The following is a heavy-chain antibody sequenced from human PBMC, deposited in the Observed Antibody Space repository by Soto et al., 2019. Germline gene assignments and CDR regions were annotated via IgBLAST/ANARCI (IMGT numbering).Heavy chain of an antibody. Sequence: QVQLVESGGGVVQPGRSLRLSCVGSGFIFSNNGMHWVRQTPGKGLEWVAFMSSDGSDTFYADSVKGRFTISRDNSKHTLFLHMTDLRPEDKAMYYCTSVRVAHSALDHCGQGTLVTVSS. D-gene: IGHD3-10*02. J-gene: IGHJ4*02. CDR1: GFIFSNNG. CDR2: MSSDGSDT. V-gene: IGHV3-30*03. CDR3: TSVRVAHSALDH.